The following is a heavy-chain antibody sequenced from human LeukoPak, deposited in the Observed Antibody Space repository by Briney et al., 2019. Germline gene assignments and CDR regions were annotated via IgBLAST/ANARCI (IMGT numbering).Heavy chain of an antibody. CDR1: GFTFSSYS. CDR3: ARDGRGDYCSGGSCLMFDP. J-gene: IGHJ5*02. V-gene: IGHV3-21*01. CDR2: ISGSSSYI. Sequence: GGSLRLPCAASGFTFSSYSLNWVRQAPGKGLEWVSSISGSSSYIYYADSVKGRFTISRNNAKKSLFLQMNSLRAEDTAVYYCARDGRGDYCSGGSCLMFDPWGQGTLVTVSS. D-gene: IGHD2-15*01.